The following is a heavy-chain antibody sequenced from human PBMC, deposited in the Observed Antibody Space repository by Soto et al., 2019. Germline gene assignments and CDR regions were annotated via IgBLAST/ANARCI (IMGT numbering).Heavy chain of an antibody. V-gene: IGHV1-69*02. CDR3: TIGSWSGEVFDI. J-gene: IGHJ3*02. D-gene: IGHD2-21*01. CDR2: IIPMLGIR. Sequence: QVQLVQSGAEVKKPRSSVKVSCKDSGGTFSTYSMFWVRQAPGQGLEWMGRIIPMLGIRNYAQRFQDRVTITADKYTATAHMELSSLRSEDTALYSCTIGSWSGEVFDIWGQGTMVTVSS. CDR1: GGTFSTYS.